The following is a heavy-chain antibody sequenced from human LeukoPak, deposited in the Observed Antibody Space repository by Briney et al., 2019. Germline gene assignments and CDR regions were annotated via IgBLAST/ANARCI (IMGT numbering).Heavy chain of an antibody. CDR1: GYTFTSYG. J-gene: IGHJ5*02. Sequence: ASVKVSCKASGYTFTSYGISWVRQAPGQGLEWMGWISAYNGNTNYAQKFQGRVTMTRDTSTSTVYMELSSLRSDDTAVYYCARGGYYDSSGSFDPWGQGTLVTVSS. V-gene: IGHV1-18*01. D-gene: IGHD3-22*01. CDR2: ISAYNGNT. CDR3: ARGGYYDSSGSFDP.